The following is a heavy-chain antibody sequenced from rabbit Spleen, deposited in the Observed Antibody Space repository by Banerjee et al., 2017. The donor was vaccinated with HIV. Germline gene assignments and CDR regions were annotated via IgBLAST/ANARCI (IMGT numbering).Heavy chain of an antibody. CDR1: GFSFSSSYY. D-gene: IGHD8-1*01. CDR3: ARDAGTSFSTYGMDL. J-gene: IGHJ6*01. Sequence: QEQLVESGGGLVKPEGSLKLSCTASGFSFSSSYYMCWVRQAPGKGLEWIACIHGGTINNIYYASWAKGRFTISKTSSTTVTLQMTSLTAADTATYFCARDAGTSFSTYGMDLWGPGTLVTVS. CDR2: IHGGTINNI. V-gene: IGHV1S45*01.